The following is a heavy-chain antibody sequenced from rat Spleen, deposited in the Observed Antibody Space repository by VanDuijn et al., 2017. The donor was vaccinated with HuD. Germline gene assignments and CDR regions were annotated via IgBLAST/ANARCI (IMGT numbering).Heavy chain of an antibody. CDR3: ARSDGTHYYLPFAN. CDR2: IDNAGST. D-gene: IGHD1-12*02. V-gene: IGHV3-3*01. J-gene: IGHJ3*01. Sequence: EVQLQESGPGLVNPSQSLSLTCSVTGYSIKSSYRWNWIRKFPGNKLEWMGYIDNAGSTHYNPSLESRISITRDTSKNQFFLQVNSVTTEDTGTYFCARSDGTHYYLPFANWGQGTLVTVSS. CDR1: GYSIKSSYR.